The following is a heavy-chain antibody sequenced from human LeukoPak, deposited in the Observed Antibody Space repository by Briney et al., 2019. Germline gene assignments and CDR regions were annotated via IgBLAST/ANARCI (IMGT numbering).Heavy chain of an antibody. CDR2: ISSSSSTI. V-gene: IGHV3-48*01. D-gene: IGHD2-2*01. CDR3: ARDKGYHCSSTSCYSGYYYYYMDV. Sequence: GGSLRLSCAASGFTFSSYSMNWVRQAPGKGLEWVSYISSSSSTIYYADSVKGRFTISRDNAKNSLYLQMSSLRAEDTAVYYCARDKGYHCSSTSCYSGYYYYYMDVWGKGTTVTASS. J-gene: IGHJ6*03. CDR1: GFTFSSYS.